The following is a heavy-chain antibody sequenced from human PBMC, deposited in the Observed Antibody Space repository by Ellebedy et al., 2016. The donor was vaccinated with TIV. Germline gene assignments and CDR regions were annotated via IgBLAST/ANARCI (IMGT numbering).Heavy chain of an antibody. V-gene: IGHV3-30-3*01. Sequence: PGGSLRLSCAVSGFTFSSHAMHWVRQAPGKGLEWVATISYTGGSQNYADSVKGRFTISRDNSNNTLYLQMNSLRAEDTAVYYCARGLISGYYAGHAFDIWGQGTMVTVSS. CDR2: ISYTGGSQ. D-gene: IGHD3-22*01. CDR1: GFTFSSHA. J-gene: IGHJ3*02. CDR3: ARGLISGYYAGHAFDI.